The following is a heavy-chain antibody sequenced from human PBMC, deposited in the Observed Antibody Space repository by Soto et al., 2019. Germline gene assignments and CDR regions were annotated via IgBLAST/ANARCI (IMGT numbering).Heavy chain of an antibody. CDR3: ARDPMGAAAAPLDY. Sequence: QVQLVESGGGVVQPGRSLRLSCAASGFTFSSYGMHWVRQAPGKGLEWVAVIWYDGSNKYYADSVKGRFTISRDNSKNTLYLQMNSLRAEDTAVYYCARDPMGAAAAPLDYWGQGTLVTVS. D-gene: IGHD6-13*01. V-gene: IGHV3-33*01. CDR2: IWYDGSNK. CDR1: GFTFSSYG. J-gene: IGHJ4*02.